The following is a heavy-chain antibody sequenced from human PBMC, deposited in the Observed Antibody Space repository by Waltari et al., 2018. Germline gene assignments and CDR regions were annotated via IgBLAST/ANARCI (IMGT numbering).Heavy chain of an antibody. D-gene: IGHD3-22*01. J-gene: IGHJ4*02. V-gene: IGHV4-38-2*01. CDR3: ARQATEKVEYYYDSSGYYVY. Sequence: QVQLQESGPGLVKPSETLSLTCAVSGYSISSGYYWGWIRQPPGKGLEWIGSIYHSGSTYYNPSLKSRFTISVDTSKNQFSLKLSSVTAADTAVYYCARQATEKVEYYYDSSGYYVYWGQGTLVTVSS. CDR2: IYHSGST. CDR1: GYSISSGYY.